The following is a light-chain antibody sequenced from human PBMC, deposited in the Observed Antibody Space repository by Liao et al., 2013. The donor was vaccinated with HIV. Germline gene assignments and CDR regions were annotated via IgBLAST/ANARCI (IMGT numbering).Light chain of an antibody. CDR3: QVWDSSTQNVI. Sequence: SYELTQPPSVSVAPGKTARITCGGNNIGRKSVHWYQQKPGQAPALVIYYDSDRPSGIPERFSGSNSGNTATLTISRVEAGDEADFYCQVWDSSTQNVIFGGGTKLTVL. CDR2: YDS. V-gene: IGLV3-21*04. CDR1: NIGRKS. J-gene: IGLJ2*01.